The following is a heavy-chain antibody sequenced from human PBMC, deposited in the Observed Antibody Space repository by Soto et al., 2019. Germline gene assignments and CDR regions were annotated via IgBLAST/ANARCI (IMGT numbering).Heavy chain of an antibody. CDR3: ARGHGVATTMGWFDP. CDR2: IWYDGSNK. J-gene: IGHJ5*02. D-gene: IGHD5-12*01. CDR1: GFTFSSYG. V-gene: IGHV3-33*01. Sequence: QVRLVESGGGVVQPGRSLRLSCEASGFTFSSYGIHWVRQAPGKGLEWVAVIWYDGSNKYYADCVKGRFSISRDNSKNTLYLLMNSLRAEDTAVYYCARGHGVATTMGWFDPWGQGTLVTVSS.